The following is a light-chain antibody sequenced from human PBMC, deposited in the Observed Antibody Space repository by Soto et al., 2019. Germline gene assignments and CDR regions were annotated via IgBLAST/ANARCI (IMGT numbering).Light chain of an antibody. CDR2: DAS. J-gene: IGKJ4*01. CDR3: QQRSNWPLT. V-gene: IGKV3-11*01. Sequence: EIVLTQSPATLSLSPGERATLSCRASQSVSSYLAWYQQKPGQAPRLLIYDASNRATGIPARFSGSGSGTYFTLTISSLEPEDFAVYYCQQRSNWPLTFGGGTNVEIK. CDR1: QSVSSY.